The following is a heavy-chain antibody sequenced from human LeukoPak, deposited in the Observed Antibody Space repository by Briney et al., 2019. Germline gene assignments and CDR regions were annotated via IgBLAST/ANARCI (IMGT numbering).Heavy chain of an antibody. Sequence: ASVKVSCKTCGYIFTDYYNHWVRQARGQGLEWMGCINPNSGGTYFAQKFEATVTLTRDTSINTAYMEMRGLASDDTAVYYCAKSQYSFGSGSTRPLFDYWGQGTLVTV. V-gene: IGHV1-2*02. CDR3: AKSQYSFGSGSTRPLFDY. J-gene: IGHJ4*02. CDR1: GYIFTDYY. CDR2: INPNSGGT. D-gene: IGHD3-10*01.